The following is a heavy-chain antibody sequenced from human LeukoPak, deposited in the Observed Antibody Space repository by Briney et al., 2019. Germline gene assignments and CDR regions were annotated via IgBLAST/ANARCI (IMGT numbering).Heavy chain of an antibody. Sequence: GSSVKASFKASGGTFSSYAISWVRQAPGQGLEWMGRIIPILGIANYAQKFQGRVTITADKSTSTAYMELSGLRSEDTAMYYCARESYSGNPYFDYWGQGTLVTVSS. CDR2: IIPILGIA. CDR3: ARESYSGNPYFDY. J-gene: IGHJ4*02. V-gene: IGHV1-69*04. CDR1: GGTFSSYA. D-gene: IGHD4-23*01.